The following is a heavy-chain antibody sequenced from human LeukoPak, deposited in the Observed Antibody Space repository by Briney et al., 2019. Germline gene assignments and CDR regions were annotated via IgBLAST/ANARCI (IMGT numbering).Heavy chain of an antibody. Sequence: PGGSLRLSCAASGFTFSDHAMSWVRQAPGKGLEWVSAIRGTGTTTFYAASVKGRFTISRDNSKNTADLQMNSLRAEDTAVYYCAKVSWLGTLPSNHFDSWGQGTQVTVSS. CDR1: GFTFSDHA. D-gene: IGHD6-19*01. V-gene: IGHV3-23*01. CDR3: AKVSWLGTLPSNHFDS. J-gene: IGHJ4*02. CDR2: IRGTGTTT.